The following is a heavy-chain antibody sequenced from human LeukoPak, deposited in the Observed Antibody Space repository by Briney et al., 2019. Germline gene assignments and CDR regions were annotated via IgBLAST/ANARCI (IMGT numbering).Heavy chain of an antibody. V-gene: IGHV3-48*01. Sequence: PGRSLRLSCAASGFTFSDYSMNWVRQAPGRGLEWISYISRSSSTIYYADSVKGRFTISRDNAENSLYLQMNGLRAEDTAVYYCAREGSGWDFDLWGRGTLVTVSS. D-gene: IGHD2-15*01. J-gene: IGHJ2*01. CDR2: ISRSSSTI. CDR1: GFTFSDYS. CDR3: AREGSGWDFDL.